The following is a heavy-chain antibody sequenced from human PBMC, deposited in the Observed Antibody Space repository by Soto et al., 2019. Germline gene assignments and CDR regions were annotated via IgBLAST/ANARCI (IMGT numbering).Heavy chain of an antibody. CDR2: INSDGSST. J-gene: IGHJ4*02. V-gene: IGHV3-74*01. CDR1: GFTFSSYW. CDR3: ARNGGNYGDYFDY. D-gene: IGHD4-17*01. Sequence: GESLKISCAASGFTFSSYWMHWVRQAPGKGLVWVSRINSDGSSTSYADSVKGRFTISRDNAKNTLYLQMNSLRAEDTAVYYCARNGGNYGDYFDYWGQGTLVTVSS.